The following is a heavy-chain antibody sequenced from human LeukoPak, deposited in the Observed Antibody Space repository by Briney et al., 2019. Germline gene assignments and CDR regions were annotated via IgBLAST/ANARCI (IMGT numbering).Heavy chain of an antibody. D-gene: IGHD3-22*01. CDR1: GFTFSSYT. CDR3: ARDHHRRLYDSQARDTFDI. CDR2: IGGSSSTI. V-gene: IGHV3-48*01. J-gene: IGHJ3*02. Sequence: GGSLRLSCAASGFTFSSYTMNWVRQAPGKGLEWVSYIGGSSSTIYYADSVKGRFTISRDNAKNSLYLQMNSLRAEDTAVYYCARDHHRRLYDSQARDTFDIWGQGTMVTVSS.